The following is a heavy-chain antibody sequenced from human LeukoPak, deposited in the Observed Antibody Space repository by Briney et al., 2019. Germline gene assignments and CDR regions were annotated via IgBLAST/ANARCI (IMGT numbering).Heavy chain of an antibody. CDR3: ARDLRIGGMDV. CDR2: IYSGGST. V-gene: IGHV3-53*01. J-gene: IGHJ6*02. CDR1: GFTFSSNY. Sequence: GGSLRLSCAASGFTFSSNYMAWVRQAPGKGLEWVSVIYSGGSTYYADSVQGRFTISRDNSKNTLSLQISSLRAEDTAVYYCARDLRIGGMDVWGQGTTVTVSS.